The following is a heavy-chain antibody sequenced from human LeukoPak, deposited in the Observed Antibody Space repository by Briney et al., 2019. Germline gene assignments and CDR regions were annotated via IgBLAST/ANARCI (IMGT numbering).Heavy chain of an antibody. CDR2: IYVGGST. CDR1: GFTFSNAW. Sequence: GGSLRLSCAASGFTFSNAWMSWVRQAPGKGLEWVSVIYVGGSTYYADSVKGRLTISRDNSKNTLYLQMNSVRPEDTAVYYCARSPVTMVVGYSWGQGTLVTVSS. J-gene: IGHJ4*02. V-gene: IGHV3-66*01. D-gene: IGHD3-10*01. CDR3: ARSPVTMVVGYS.